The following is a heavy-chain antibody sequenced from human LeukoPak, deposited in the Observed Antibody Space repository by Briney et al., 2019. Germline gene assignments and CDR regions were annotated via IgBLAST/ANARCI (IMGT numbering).Heavy chain of an antibody. J-gene: IGHJ6*03. CDR1: GFTFSSYG. D-gene: IGHD6-13*01. Sequence: GGSLRLSCAASGFTFSSYGMSWVRHAPGKGLEWVSGMSGSGVSTYYADSVKGRFTISRDSSKNTLYLQMNSLRAEDTAVYYCARTYSSSRAHYYYYYMGVWGKGTTVTISS. V-gene: IGHV3-23*01. CDR3: ARTYSSSRAHYYYYYMGV. CDR2: MSGSGVST.